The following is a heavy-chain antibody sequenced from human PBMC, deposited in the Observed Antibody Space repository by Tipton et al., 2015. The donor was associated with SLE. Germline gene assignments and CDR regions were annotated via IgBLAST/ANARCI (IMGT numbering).Heavy chain of an antibody. CDR1: GGSISSYY. CDR2: IYYSGST. CDR3: ARDQIFGASWWFDP. Sequence: TLSLTCTVSGGSISSYYWSWIRQPPGKGLEWIGYIYYSGSTNYNPSLKSRVTMSVDTSKNQFSLKLSSVTATDTAVYYCARDQIFGASWWFDPWGQGTLVTVSS. J-gene: IGHJ5*02. D-gene: IGHD3-3*01. V-gene: IGHV4-59*12.